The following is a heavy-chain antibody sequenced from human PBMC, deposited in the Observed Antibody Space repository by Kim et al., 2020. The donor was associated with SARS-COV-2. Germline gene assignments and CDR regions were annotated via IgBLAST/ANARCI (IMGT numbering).Heavy chain of an antibody. D-gene: IGHD2-2*01. CDR2: IYPGDSDT. J-gene: IGHJ1*01. CDR1: GYSFTSYW. V-gene: IGHV5-51*01. Sequence: GESLKISCKGSGYSFTSYWIGWVRQMPGKGLEWMGIIYPGDSDTRYSPSFQGQVTISADKSISTAYLQWSSLKASDTAMYYCARHYCSSTSCYPEYFQHWGQGTLVTVSS. CDR3: ARHYCSSTSCYPEYFQH.